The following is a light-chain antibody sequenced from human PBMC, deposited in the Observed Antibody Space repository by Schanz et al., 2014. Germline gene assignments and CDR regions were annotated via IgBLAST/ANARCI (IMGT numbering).Light chain of an antibody. V-gene: IGLV2-14*01. CDR1: AFDVGGYNY. Sequence: QSALAQPAAVSGSPGQSITISCTGGAFDVGGYNYVSWYQQHPGKAPKLMIYDVSNRPSGVSNRFSGSKSGNTASLTVSGLQAEDEADYYCSSYTGSSTQVFGGGTKLTVL. J-gene: IGLJ3*02. CDR3: SSYTGSSTQV. CDR2: DVS.